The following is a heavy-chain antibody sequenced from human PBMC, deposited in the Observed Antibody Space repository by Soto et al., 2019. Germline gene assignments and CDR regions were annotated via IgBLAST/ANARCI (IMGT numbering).Heavy chain of an antibody. CDR2: ISYRGST. D-gene: IGHD3-10*01. Sequence: PSETLSLTCSVSGGSVSSGGYYWTWIRQHPGKGLEWIGYISYRGSTYYATSFESRVDISMDTSKSQFSLKLTSVTAADTALYYCARTYGSGSRGTLDIWGQGTMVTVSS. CDR1: GGSVSSGGYY. V-gene: IGHV4-31*03. CDR3: ARTYGSGSRGTLDI. J-gene: IGHJ3*02.